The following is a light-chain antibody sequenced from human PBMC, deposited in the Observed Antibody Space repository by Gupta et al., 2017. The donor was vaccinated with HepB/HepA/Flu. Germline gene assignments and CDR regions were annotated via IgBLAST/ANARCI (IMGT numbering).Light chain of an antibody. J-gene: IGKJ4*01. CDR3: QQRSNWPRT. CDR1: QSVSNN. CDR2: DAS. Sequence: DIVLTQSPDTLSLSPGERATLSCRASQSVSNNLAWYQQKPGQAPRLLIYDASNRATGIPARFSGSGSGTXFALTIXSLETEDFAVYYCQQRSNWPRTFGXGTNVEIK. V-gene: IGKV3-11*01.